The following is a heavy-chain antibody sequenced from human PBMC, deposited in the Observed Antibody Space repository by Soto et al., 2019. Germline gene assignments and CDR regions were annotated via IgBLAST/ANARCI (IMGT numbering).Heavy chain of an antibody. CDR1: GGSISGYY. Sequence: QVQLQESGPGLVKPSETLSLTCTVFGGSISGYYWSWIRQPPGKGLEWIGYIYYSGSTNYNPSLKRRVTISLDTAKTQFSLNLSSVTAADTAVYYCARQSAGRGLDVWGPGTTVTVSS. J-gene: IGHJ6*02. V-gene: IGHV4-59*08. CDR2: IYYSGST. D-gene: IGHD3-10*01. CDR3: ARQSAGRGLDV.